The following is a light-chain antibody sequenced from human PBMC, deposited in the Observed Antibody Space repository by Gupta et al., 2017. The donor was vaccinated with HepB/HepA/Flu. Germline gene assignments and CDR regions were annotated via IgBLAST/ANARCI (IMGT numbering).Light chain of an antibody. CDR1: SGHTNYA. Sequence: QLVLTQSPSASASLGASVKLACTLSSGHTNYAIAWHQQQPEKGPRYLMKVNSDGTHIKEDGIPDRFSGSSSGAERYLTISSLQSEDEADYYCQTWGTGIHVVFGGGTNPTVL. CDR2: VNSDGTH. CDR3: QTWGTGIHVV. V-gene: IGLV4-69*01. J-gene: IGLJ2*01.